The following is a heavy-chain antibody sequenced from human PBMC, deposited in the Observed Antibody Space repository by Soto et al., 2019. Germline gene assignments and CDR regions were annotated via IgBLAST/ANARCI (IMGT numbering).Heavy chain of an antibody. CDR3: ARGRRTAPSFDY. J-gene: IGHJ4*02. D-gene: IGHD5-18*01. V-gene: IGHV4-34*01. Sequence: PSETLSLTCAVYGGSFSGYYWSWIRQPPGKGLEWIGEINHSGSTNYNPSLKSRVTISVDTSKNQFSLKLSSVTAADTAVYYCARGRRTAPSFDYRGQRTLVTVSA. CDR1: GGSFSGYY. CDR2: INHSGST.